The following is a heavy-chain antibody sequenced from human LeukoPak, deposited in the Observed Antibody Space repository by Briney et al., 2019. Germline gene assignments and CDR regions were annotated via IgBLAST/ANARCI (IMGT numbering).Heavy chain of an antibody. CDR3: ARAPRGYSFDS. Sequence: PSETLSLTCTVSGGSISSYYWSWIRQPPGKGLEWIGYIYYSGSTNYNPSLKGRVTISVDTSKNQFSLKLSSVTAADTAVYYCARAPRGYSFDSWGQETLVTVSS. CDR2: IYYSGST. D-gene: IGHD5-18*01. J-gene: IGHJ4*02. CDR1: GGSISSYY. V-gene: IGHV4-59*08.